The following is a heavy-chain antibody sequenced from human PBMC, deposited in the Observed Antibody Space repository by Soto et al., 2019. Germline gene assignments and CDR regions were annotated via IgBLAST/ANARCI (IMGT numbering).Heavy chain of an antibody. D-gene: IGHD5-18*01. CDR2: ISKSDYT. CDR1: GFAFDNYG. V-gene: IGHV3-21*01. CDR3: VRERGGARGYTYGPR. Sequence: GGSLSLSSTVSGFAFDNYGFNWVRQAPGKGLEWVSSISKSDYTYYSDSVKGRFAISRDNAKSSVSLQMNTLRVEDTAVYYCVRERGGARGYTYGPRWGQGTLVTVSS. J-gene: IGHJ4*02.